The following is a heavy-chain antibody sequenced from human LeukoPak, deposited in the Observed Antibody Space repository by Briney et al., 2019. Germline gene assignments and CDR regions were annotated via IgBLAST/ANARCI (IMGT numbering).Heavy chain of an antibody. V-gene: IGHV4-34*01. J-gene: IGHJ5*02. CDR2: INHSGST. D-gene: IGHD3-16*01. Sequence: SETLSLTCAVYGGSLSGYYWSWIRQPPGKGLEWIGEINHSGSTNYNPSLKSRVTISVDTSKNQFSLKLSSVTAADTAVYYCAMGASFDPWGQGTLVTVSS. CDR1: GGSLSGYY. CDR3: AMGASFDP.